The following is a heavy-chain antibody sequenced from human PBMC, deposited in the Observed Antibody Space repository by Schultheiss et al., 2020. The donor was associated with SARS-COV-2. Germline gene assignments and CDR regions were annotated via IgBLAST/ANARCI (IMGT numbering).Heavy chain of an antibody. J-gene: IGHJ4*02. V-gene: IGHV4-4*07. D-gene: IGHD4-17*01. CDR3: ARESFDYGDLDS. CDR1: GGSISGYY. Sequence: SETLSLTCTVSGGSISGYYWSWVRQPAGKGLEWIGRIYSTGTTNYNPSLESRVTMSIDTSKNQFSLKLSSVTAADTAVYYCARESFDYGDLDSWGQGTLVTVSS. CDR2: IYSTGTT.